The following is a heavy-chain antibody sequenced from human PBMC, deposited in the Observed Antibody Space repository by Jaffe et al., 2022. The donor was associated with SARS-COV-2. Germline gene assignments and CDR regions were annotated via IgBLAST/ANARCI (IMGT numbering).Heavy chain of an antibody. V-gene: IGHV4-59*01. CDR1: GGSISSYY. J-gene: IGHJ6*02. D-gene: IGHD6-19*01. CDR3: ASIAVADDYYYYGMDV. CDR2: IYYSGST. Sequence: QVQLQESGPGLVKPSETLSLTCTVSGGSISSYYWSWIRQPPGKGLEWIGYIYYSGSTNYNPSLKSRVTISVDTSKNQFSLKLSSVTAADTAVYYCASIAVADDYYYYGMDVWGQGTTVTVSS.